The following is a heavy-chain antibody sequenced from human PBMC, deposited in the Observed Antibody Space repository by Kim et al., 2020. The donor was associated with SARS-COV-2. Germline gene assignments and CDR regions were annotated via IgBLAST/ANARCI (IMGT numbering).Heavy chain of an antibody. D-gene: IGHD5-12*01. J-gene: IGHJ4*02. Sequence: ASVKVSCKASGYTFTAYYIHWVRQAPGQRPEWMGWINPDSGNTHYPQKFQGRGAMTRDTSISTVYLELDRLRSYDTAVYFCARGRGGEDNGYIPDYWGPGTLVTVSS. CDR1: GYTFTAYY. CDR2: INPDSGNT. V-gene: IGHV1-2*02. CDR3: ARGRGGEDNGYIPDY.